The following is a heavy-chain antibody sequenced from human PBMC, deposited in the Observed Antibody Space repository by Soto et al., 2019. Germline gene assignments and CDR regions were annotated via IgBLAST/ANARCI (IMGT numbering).Heavy chain of an antibody. Sequence: ASVKVSCKGLGYTFTSYGISWVRQAPGQGLEWMGWIRPNDGHTNYAQKFQDRVTMTRDTSTTTVYKDLRSLGSDDTAVYYCAIIGSGDYSDFDYWGQGTLVTVSS. V-gene: IGHV1-18*01. CDR3: AIIGSGDYSDFDY. J-gene: IGHJ4*02. D-gene: IGHD4-4*01. CDR1: GYTFTSYG. CDR2: IRPNDGHT.